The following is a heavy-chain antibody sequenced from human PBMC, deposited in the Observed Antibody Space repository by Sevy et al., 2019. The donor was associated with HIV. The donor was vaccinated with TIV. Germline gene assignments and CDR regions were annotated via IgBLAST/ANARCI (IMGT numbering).Heavy chain of an antibody. Sequence: GGSLRLSCAASGFTFSRYWMTWVRQAPGKGLEWVANIKQDESEKYYVDSMKGRFTISTDNAKNSLYQQMNSLRADDTAVYYCARAEQVTMLVVFGGLYFDSWGQGTLVTVSS. CDR1: GFTFSRYW. CDR2: IKQDESEK. CDR3: ARAEQVTMLVVFGGLYFDS. D-gene: IGHD3-22*01. J-gene: IGHJ4*02. V-gene: IGHV3-7*01.